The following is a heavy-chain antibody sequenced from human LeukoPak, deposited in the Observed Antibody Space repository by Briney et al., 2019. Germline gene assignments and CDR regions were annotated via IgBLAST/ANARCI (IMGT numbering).Heavy chain of an antibody. V-gene: IGHV3-74*01. J-gene: IGHJ4*02. CDR3: AKGPNYFDS. CDR2: MNSDGSAT. Sequence: GGSLRLSCAASGFSFSNYWMHWVRQAPGKGLVWVTRMNSDGSATYYADSVRGRFTISRDNAKNTLYLQMNSLRAEDTAMYFCAKGPNYFDSWGQGTLVTVS. CDR1: GFSFSNYW.